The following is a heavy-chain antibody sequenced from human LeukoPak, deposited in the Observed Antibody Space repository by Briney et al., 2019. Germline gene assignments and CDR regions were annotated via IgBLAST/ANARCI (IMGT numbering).Heavy chain of an antibody. CDR3: ARQSPWYYYDSSGYYSFDY. CDR1: GGSISSSSYY. Sequence: SETLSLTRTVSGGSISSSSYYWGWIRQPPGKGLEWIGSIYYSGSTYYNPSLKSRVTISVDTSKNQFSLKLSSVTAADTAVYYCARQSPWYYYDSSGYYSFDYWGQGTLVTVSS. D-gene: IGHD3-22*01. V-gene: IGHV4-39*01. CDR2: IYYSGST. J-gene: IGHJ4*02.